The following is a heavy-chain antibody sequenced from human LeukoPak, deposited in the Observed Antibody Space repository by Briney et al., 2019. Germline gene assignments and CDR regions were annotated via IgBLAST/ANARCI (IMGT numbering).Heavy chain of an antibody. CDR1: GGSISSYY. J-gene: IGHJ5*02. V-gene: IGHV4-4*07. CDR2: IYTSGST. CDR3: ARRYDILTGYIWFDP. D-gene: IGHD3-9*01. Sequence: PSETLSLTCTVSGGSISSYYWSWIRQPAGKGLEWIGRIYTSGSTNYNPSLKSRVTMSVDTSKNQFSLKLSSVTAADTAVYYCARRYDILTGYIWFDPWGQGTLVTVSS.